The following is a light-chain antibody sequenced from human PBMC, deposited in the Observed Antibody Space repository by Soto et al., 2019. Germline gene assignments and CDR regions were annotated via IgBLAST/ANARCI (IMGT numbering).Light chain of an antibody. J-gene: IGKJ4*01. CDR3: MQSLQFPLT. V-gene: IGKV2D-29*01. CDR1: QSLLHSGGKTY. CDR2: EVS. Sequence: DIVMAQSPLSLSVTPGQPASVSCKSSQSLLHSGGKTYLYWYLQKPGQPPQLLIYEVSNRFSGVPDRFSGSGSGTDFTLPISRVEADDVGTYYCMQSLQFPLTFGGGTKVEIK.